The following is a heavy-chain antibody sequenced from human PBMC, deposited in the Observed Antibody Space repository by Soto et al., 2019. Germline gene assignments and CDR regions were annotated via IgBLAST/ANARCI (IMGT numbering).Heavy chain of an antibody. D-gene: IGHD3-10*01. CDR2: IYYSGST. CDR3: ARVAVGGWFGELFYYFDY. CDR1: GGSISSYY. J-gene: IGHJ4*02. V-gene: IGHV4-59*01. Sequence: SETLSLTCTVSGGSISSYYWSWIRQPPGKGLEWIGYIYYSGSTNYNPSLKSRVTISVDTSKNQFSLKLSSVTAADTAVYYCARVAVGGWFGELFYYFDYWGQGTLVTVSS.